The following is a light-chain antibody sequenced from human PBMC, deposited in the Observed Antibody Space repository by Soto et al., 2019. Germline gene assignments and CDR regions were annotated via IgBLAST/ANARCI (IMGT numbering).Light chain of an antibody. J-gene: IGKJ4*01. Sequence: DVVMTQSPLSLPVTLGQPASISCRSSQSLVYSDGNTYLNWFHQRPGQSPRRLIYKVSNRDSGVPDRFSGSGSGTDFTLHISRVKALDVGLYYCMQGTYWPRLTFGGGTKVEIK. CDR3: MQGTYWPRLT. CDR1: QSLVYSDGNTY. V-gene: IGKV2-30*01. CDR2: KVS.